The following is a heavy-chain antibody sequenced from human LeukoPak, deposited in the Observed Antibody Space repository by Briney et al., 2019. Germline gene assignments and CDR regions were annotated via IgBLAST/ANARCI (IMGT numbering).Heavy chain of an antibody. D-gene: IGHD1-26*01. Sequence: GGSLRLSCAASRFTFSNYSMIWVRQAPGKGLERLSFMTTSGNTIFYAESVKDRFTISRDNAKKSLYLQMNSLRDEDTAVYYCARVGGATAVTMYFEYWGQGTLVTVTS. CDR2: MTTSGNTI. J-gene: IGHJ4*02. CDR3: ARVGGATAVTMYFEY. CDR1: RFTFSNYS. V-gene: IGHV3-48*02.